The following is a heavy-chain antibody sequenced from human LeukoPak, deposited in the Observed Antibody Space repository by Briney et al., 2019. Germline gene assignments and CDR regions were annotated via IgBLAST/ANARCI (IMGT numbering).Heavy chain of an antibody. V-gene: IGHV3-30*18. CDR1: GFTFSSYG. Sequence: PGRSLRLSCAASGFTFSSYGMHWVRQAPGKGLEWVAVISNDGSNKSYGDSVKGRFTISRDNSKNTLYLQMNSLRAEDTAVYCCAKDFYRSGSYYSPGNYWGQGTLVTVSS. D-gene: IGHD3-10*01. CDR3: AKDFYRSGSYYSPGNY. J-gene: IGHJ4*02. CDR2: ISNDGSNK.